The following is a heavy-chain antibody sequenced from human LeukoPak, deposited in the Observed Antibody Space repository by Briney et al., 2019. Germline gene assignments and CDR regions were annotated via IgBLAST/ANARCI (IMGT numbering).Heavy chain of an antibody. Sequence: SETLSLTCTVSGGSISSYYWSWIRQPAGKGLEWIGRIYTCGSTNYNPSLKSRVTMSVDTSKNQFSLKLNSVTAADTAVYYCARGPSGTYHYYMDVWGKGTTVTVSS. CDR2: IYTCGST. D-gene: IGHD1-1*01. J-gene: IGHJ6*03. CDR1: GGSISSYY. CDR3: ARGPSGTYHYYMDV. V-gene: IGHV4-4*07.